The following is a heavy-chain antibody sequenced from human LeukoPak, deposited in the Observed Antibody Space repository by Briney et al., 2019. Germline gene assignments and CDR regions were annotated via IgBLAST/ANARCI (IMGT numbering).Heavy chain of an antibody. V-gene: IGHV3-48*02. D-gene: IGHD3-10*01. Sequence: GGSLRLSCAASGFTFSSYSVNWVRQAPGKGLEWVSYISSSSSTIYYADSVKGRFTISRDNAKNSLYLQMNSLRDEDTAVYYCARLSGGSGSYPYYYGMDVWGQGTTVTVSS. CDR1: GFTFSSYS. CDR3: ARLSGGSGSYPYYYGMDV. CDR2: ISSSSSTI. J-gene: IGHJ6*02.